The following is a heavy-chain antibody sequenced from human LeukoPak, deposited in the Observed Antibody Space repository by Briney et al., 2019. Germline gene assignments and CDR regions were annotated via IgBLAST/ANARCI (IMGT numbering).Heavy chain of an antibody. CDR3: AADLPGGAMFDP. J-gene: IGHJ5*02. Sequence: TSVKVSCKASGFTFISSTIQWVRQARGQRLEWMGWIVVGSGNTNYAQNFQERVTITRDMSTSKDYMEVSSLRSEDTAVYYCAADLPGGAMFDPWGQGTLVTVSS. V-gene: IGHV1-58*02. CDR1: GFTFISST. D-gene: IGHD3-16*01. CDR2: IVVGSGNT.